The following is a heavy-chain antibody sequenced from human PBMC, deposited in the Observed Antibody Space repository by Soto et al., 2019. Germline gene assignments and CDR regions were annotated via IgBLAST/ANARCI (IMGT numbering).Heavy chain of an antibody. J-gene: IGHJ6*02. D-gene: IGHD3-16*01. CDR3: AMVDVYVTPSPQDV. Sequence: QVQLVQSGAEVKNPGASVKVSCKASGYTFTRYGIGWARQAPGQGLEWMGWINTYNGNTNYAQNVQGRVPLTTDTSTSTAYMELRSLRSNDTAIYYCAMVDVYVTPSPQDVWGQGTTVIVSS. V-gene: IGHV1-18*01. CDR2: INTYNGNT. CDR1: GYTFTRYG.